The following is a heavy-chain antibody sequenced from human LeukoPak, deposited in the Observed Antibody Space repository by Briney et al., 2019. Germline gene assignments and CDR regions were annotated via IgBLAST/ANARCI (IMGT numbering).Heavy chain of an antibody. V-gene: IGHV3-49*03. Sequence: GGSLRLSCTASGFTFGDYAMRWLRQAAGRGLEWVGFISSKVYGGRTEYAASVKGRFTISRDDSKSIAYLQMNSLKTEDTAVYFCTRDLRQQQGTYYFDYWGQGTLVTVSS. CDR2: ISSKVYGGRT. CDR1: GFTFGDYA. CDR3: TRDLRQQQGTYYFDY. D-gene: IGHD6-13*01. J-gene: IGHJ4*02.